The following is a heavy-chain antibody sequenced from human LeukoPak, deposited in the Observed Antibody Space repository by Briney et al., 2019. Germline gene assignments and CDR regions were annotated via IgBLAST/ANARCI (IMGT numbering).Heavy chain of an antibody. Sequence: SETLSLTCTVSGGSISSSSYYWGWIRQPPGKGLEWIGSFYSSGSAYYNPSLKSRVTISVDTSNNQFSLKLSSVTAADTAIYYCARQGYDILTGYIDAFDIWGQGTMVTVSS. CDR2: FYSSGSA. V-gene: IGHV4-39*01. CDR3: ARQGYDILTGYIDAFDI. J-gene: IGHJ3*02. D-gene: IGHD3-9*01. CDR1: GGSISSSSYY.